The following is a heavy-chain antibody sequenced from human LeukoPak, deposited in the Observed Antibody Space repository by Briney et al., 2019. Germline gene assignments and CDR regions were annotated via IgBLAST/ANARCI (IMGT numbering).Heavy chain of an antibody. CDR1: GGTFSSYA. J-gene: IGHJ4*02. CDR2: IIPIFGTA. D-gene: IGHD6-19*01. V-gene: IGHV1-69*13. CDR3: ARGIAVAGIPLGY. Sequence: GASVKVSCKASGGTFSSYATSWVRQAPGQGLEWMGGIIPIFGTANYAQKFQGRVTITADESTSTAYMELSSLRSEDTAVYYCARGIAVAGIPLGYWGQGTLVTVSS.